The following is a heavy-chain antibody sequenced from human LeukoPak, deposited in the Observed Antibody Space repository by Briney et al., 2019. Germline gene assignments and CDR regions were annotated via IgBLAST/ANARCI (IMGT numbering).Heavy chain of an antibody. Sequence: SSETLSLTCTVPGGSISSYYWSWIRQPPGKGLEWIGYIYYSGSTNYNPSLKSRVTISVDTSKNQFSLKLSSVTAADTAMYYCARESSSGFYFHYWGQGALVTVSS. V-gene: IGHV4-59*01. CDR3: ARESSSGFYFHY. D-gene: IGHD6-19*01. CDR1: GGSISSYY. CDR2: IYYSGST. J-gene: IGHJ4*02.